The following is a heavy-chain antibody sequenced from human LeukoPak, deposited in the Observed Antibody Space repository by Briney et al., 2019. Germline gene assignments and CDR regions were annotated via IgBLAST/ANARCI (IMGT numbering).Heavy chain of an antibody. CDR2: INHSGST. D-gene: IGHD5-18*01. V-gene: IGHV4-34*01. Sequence: KASETLSLTCAVYGVSFIDYYWSWIRQPPGKGLEWIGEINHSGSTNYNPSLKSRVTISVDTSKNQFSLKPSSVTAADTAVYYCARRIEKTAMVDYWGQGTLVTVSS. CDR1: GVSFIDYY. J-gene: IGHJ4*02. CDR3: ARRIEKTAMVDY.